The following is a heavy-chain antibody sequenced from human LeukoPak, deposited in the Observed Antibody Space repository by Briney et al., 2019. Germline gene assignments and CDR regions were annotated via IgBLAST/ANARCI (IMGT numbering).Heavy chain of an antibody. D-gene: IGHD4-11*01. CDR1: GFTFGDYP. V-gene: IGHV3-49*03. CDR2: IRSKAYGGTT. CDR3: TRDTVPFY. J-gene: IGHJ4*02. Sequence: PGGSLRLSCTASGFTFGDYPMSWFRQAPGQGLEWVGLIRSKAYGGTTEHGASVKGRFTISRDDSKSIAYLQMNSLKTEDTAVYYCTRDTVPFYWGQGTLVTVSS.